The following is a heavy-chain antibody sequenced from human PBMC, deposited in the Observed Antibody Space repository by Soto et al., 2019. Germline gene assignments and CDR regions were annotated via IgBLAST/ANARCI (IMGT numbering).Heavy chain of an antibody. CDR3: ARDRLSGAQDY. Sequence: GGSLSLSCAASGFTFSSYGMHWVRQAPGKGLEWVAVIWYDGSNKYYADSVKGRFTISRDNSKNTLYLQMNSLRAEDTAVYYCARDRLSGAQDYWGQGTLVTVSS. V-gene: IGHV3-33*01. J-gene: IGHJ4*02. CDR2: IWYDGSNK. CDR1: GFTFSSYG. D-gene: IGHD6-19*01.